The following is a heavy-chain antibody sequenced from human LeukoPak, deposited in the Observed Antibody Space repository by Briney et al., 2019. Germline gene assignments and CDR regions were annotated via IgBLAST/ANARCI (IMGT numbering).Heavy chain of an antibody. V-gene: IGHV4-30-4*01. CDR3: ARDRSGYDSSVGFDY. J-gene: IGHJ4*02. CDR1: GGSISSGDYY. D-gene: IGHD5-12*01. Sequence: PSETLSLTCTVSGGSISSGDYYWSWIRQPPGKGLEWIGYIYYSGSTYYNPSLKSRVTISVDTSKNQFSLKLSSVTAADTAVYYCARDRSGYDSSVGFDYWGQGTLVTVSS. CDR2: IYYSGST.